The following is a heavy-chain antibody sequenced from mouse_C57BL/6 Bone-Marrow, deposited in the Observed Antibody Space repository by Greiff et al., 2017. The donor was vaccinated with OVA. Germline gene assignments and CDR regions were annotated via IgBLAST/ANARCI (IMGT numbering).Heavy chain of an antibody. D-gene: IGHD4-1*01. CDR1: GYTFTSYW. J-gene: IGHJ3*01. V-gene: IGHV1-64*01. CDR2: IHPNSGST. Sequence: QVQLQQPGAELVKPGASVKLSCKASGYTFTSYWMHWVKQRPGQGLEWIGMIHPNSGSTNYNEKFKSKATLTVDKSSSTAYMQLSSLTSEDSAVYYCARFRLGLLFSYWGQGTLVTVSA. CDR3: ARFRLGLLFSY.